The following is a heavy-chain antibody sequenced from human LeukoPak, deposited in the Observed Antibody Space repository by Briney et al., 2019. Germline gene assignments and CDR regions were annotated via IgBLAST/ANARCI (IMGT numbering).Heavy chain of an antibody. CDR3: ASNEDYDFWSGLDY. V-gene: IGHV1-69*05. CDR1: GGTFSSYA. CDR2: IIPIFGTA. D-gene: IGHD3-3*01. Sequence: SVKVSCKASGGTFSSYAISWVRQAPGQGLEWMGGIIPIFGTANYAQKFQGRVTITTDESTSTAYMELSSLRSEDTAVYYCASNEDYDFWSGLDYWGQGTLVTVSS. J-gene: IGHJ4*02.